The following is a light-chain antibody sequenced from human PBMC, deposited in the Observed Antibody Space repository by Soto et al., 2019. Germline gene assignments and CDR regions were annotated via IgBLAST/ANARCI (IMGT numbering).Light chain of an antibody. CDR3: QQYNSYSPPWT. CDR2: DAS. J-gene: IGKJ1*01. V-gene: IGKV1-5*01. Sequence: DIQMTQSPSTLSASVGDRVTNTCRASQSISSWLAWYQQKPGKAPKLLIYDASSLESGVPSRFSGSGSGTEFTLTISSLQPDDFATYYCQQYNSYSPPWTFGQGTKVDIK. CDR1: QSISSW.